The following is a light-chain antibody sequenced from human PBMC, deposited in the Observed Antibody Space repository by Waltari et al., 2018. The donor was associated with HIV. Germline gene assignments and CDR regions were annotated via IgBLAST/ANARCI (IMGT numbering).Light chain of an antibody. CDR3: QQYYKIPWT. V-gene: IGKV4-1*01. CDR1: QSVLYKSDSKNY. Sequence: DIVMTQSPDPLTVSLGARATINCRTSQSVLYKSDSKNYFGWFQQKPGQPPKLLFYWASTREYGVPDRFSGSGSGTEFTLTITSLQAEDVAVYYCQQYYKIPWTFGQGTKVEL. J-gene: IGKJ1*01. CDR2: WAS.